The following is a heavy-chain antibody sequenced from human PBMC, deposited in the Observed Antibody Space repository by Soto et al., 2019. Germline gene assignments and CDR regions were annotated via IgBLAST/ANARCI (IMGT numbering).Heavy chain of an antibody. CDR3: ANHADLIGYNYGSCFDF. CDR2: ITGSGVST. V-gene: IGHV3-23*01. Sequence: GGSLRLSCAASGFTFSSYNLNWVRQAPGQGLEWVSTITGSGVSTYYADSVKGRFTISRDNSKDRLYLQMNSLRADDTAVYYCANHADLIGYNYGSCFDFWGHGTLVTVSS. J-gene: IGHJ4*01. CDR1: GFTFSSYN. D-gene: IGHD5-18*01.